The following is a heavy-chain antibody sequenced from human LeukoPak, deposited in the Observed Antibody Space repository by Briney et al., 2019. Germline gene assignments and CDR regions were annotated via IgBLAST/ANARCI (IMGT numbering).Heavy chain of an antibody. V-gene: IGHV3-7*01. CDR2: INSDGSEG. J-gene: IGHJ3*01. CDR1: GFTFSGFW. D-gene: IGHD6-6*01. Sequence: AGSLRLSCAVSGFTFSGFWMSWSRQAPGKGLEWVASINSDGSEGYYADVVNGRFTISRDNAKNSLYLQLNSLRAEDTAVYYCARSSYSSSSSVWGQGTMVTVSS. CDR3: ARSSYSSSSSV.